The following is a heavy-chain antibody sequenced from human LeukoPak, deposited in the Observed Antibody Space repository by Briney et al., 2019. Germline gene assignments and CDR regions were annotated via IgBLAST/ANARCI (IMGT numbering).Heavy chain of an antibody. Sequence: GGSLRLSCVASGFTFSSYSMNWVRQAPGKGLEWVSYIGSSGNTMYYADSVKGRFTISRDNAKNSLYLHMNSLRAEDTAVYYCVRDGDFDYWGQGTLVTVSS. V-gene: IGHV3-48*04. CDR3: VRDGDFDY. CDR1: GFTFSSYS. CDR2: IGSSGNTM. J-gene: IGHJ4*02. D-gene: IGHD7-27*01.